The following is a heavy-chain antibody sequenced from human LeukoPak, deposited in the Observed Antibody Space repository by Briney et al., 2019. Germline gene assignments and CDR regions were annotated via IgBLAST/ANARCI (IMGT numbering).Heavy chain of an antibody. Sequence: PGGPLRVSCAASGFTFSSYAMNWVRQSPGKGLRWVTAISTTGDNTYYADSVKGRFTVSRDNSRNTLYLQMNSLRAEDTAVYYCAARGYRNGPFDYWGQGTLVTVSS. CDR2: ISTTGDNT. CDR3: AARGYRNGPFDY. D-gene: IGHD5-18*01. J-gene: IGHJ4*02. V-gene: IGHV3-23*01. CDR1: GFTFSSYA.